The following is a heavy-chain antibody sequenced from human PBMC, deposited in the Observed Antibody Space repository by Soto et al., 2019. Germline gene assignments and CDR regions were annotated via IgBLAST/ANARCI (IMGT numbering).Heavy chain of an antibody. Sequence: PSETLSLTCAVYGGSFSGYYWSWIRQPPGKGLEWIGEINHSGSTNYNPSLKSRVTISVDTSKNQFSLKLSSVTAADTAVYYCAAGRGYYYYGMDVWGQGTTVTVS. CDR2: INHSGST. J-gene: IGHJ6*02. CDR3: AAGRGYYYYGMDV. D-gene: IGHD1-26*01. V-gene: IGHV4-34*01. CDR1: GGSFSGYY.